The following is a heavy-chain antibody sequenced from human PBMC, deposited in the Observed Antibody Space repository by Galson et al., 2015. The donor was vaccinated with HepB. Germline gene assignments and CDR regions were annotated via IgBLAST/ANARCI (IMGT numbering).Heavy chain of an antibody. CDR1: RGYITAYY. D-gene: IGHD6-13*01. J-gene: IGHJ4*03. CDR3: ARYSSSWPEFDY. CDR2: VYHSGTT. V-gene: IGHV4-59*08. Sequence: ETLSLTCTVSRGYITAYYWSWIRQTPGQGLEWSGYVYHSGTTNYNPSLKSRVTISIDTSINQFSLKLSSVTAADTAVDYCARYSSSWPEFDYWGHGALVTVSS.